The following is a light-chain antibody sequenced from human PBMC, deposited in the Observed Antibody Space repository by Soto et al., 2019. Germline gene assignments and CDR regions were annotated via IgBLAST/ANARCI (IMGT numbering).Light chain of an antibody. CDR1: QSVNSRF. CDR2: GAS. V-gene: IGKV3-20*01. CDR3: QQYGSSPPMYT. Sequence: EIVLTQSPGTLSLSPGERATLSCRANQSVNSRFLAWYQQKPGQAPRLLMYGASTRATGIPDRFSGSGSGADFTLTISRLEPEDFAVYYCQQYGSSPPMYTFGQGTKLEIK. J-gene: IGKJ2*01.